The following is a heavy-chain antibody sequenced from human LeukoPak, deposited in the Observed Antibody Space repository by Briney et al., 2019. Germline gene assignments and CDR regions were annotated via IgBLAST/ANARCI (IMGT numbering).Heavy chain of an antibody. CDR2: INSDGSST. D-gene: IGHD2/OR15-2a*01. Sequence: GGSLRLSCAASGFTFSSYWMHWVRQAPGKGLVWVSRINSDGSSTSYADSVKGRFTISRDNAKNSLYLQVNSLRAEDTAVYYCARSPTFRGWFDPWGQGTLVTVSS. CDR1: GFTFSSYW. CDR3: ARSPTFRGWFDP. J-gene: IGHJ5*02. V-gene: IGHV3-74*01.